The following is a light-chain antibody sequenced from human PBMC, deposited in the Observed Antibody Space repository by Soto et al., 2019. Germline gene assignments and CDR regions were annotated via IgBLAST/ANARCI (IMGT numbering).Light chain of an antibody. V-gene: IGKV1-5*03. CDR2: KAS. CDR1: QTIDSW. CDR3: QQYHIYSGT. Sequence: DIQMTQSPSTLSASVGDRVTITCRASQTIDSWLAWYQQRPGKPPNLLIYKASTLASGVPSRFSGSGSGTEFTLTINSLQPDYFATYYCQQYHIYSGTFGQGTKVDIK. J-gene: IGKJ1*01.